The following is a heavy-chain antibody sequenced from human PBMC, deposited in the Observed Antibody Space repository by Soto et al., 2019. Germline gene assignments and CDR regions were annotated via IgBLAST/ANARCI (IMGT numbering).Heavy chain of an antibody. CDR2: IGSAGDT. Sequence: EVQLVESGGGLVQPGGSLRLSCAASGFTFINYDVHWVRQATGEGLEWVSGIGSAGDTYYADSVKGRFTISRENAKKAVSLPRNRLTGGDTAVYYCARGGAVIGAFDFWGQGTMVTVSS. J-gene: IGHJ3*01. D-gene: IGHD2-21*01. V-gene: IGHV3-13*01. CDR3: ARGGAVIGAFDF. CDR1: GFTFINYD.